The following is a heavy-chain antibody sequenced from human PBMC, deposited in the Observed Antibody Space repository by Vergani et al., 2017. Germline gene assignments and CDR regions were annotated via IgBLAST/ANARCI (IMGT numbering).Heavy chain of an antibody. CDR3: ARIGGDILTGYYWLPFDY. CDR1: GFTFSSYA. D-gene: IGHD3-9*01. CDR2: ISGSGGST. V-gene: IGHV3-23*01. Sequence: EVQLLESGGGLVQPGGSLRLSCAASGFTFSSYAMSWVRQAPGKGLEWVSAISGSGGSTYYADSGKGRFTISRDNSKNTLYLQMNSLRAEDTAVYYCARIGGDILTGYYWLPFDYWGQGTLVTVAS. J-gene: IGHJ4*02.